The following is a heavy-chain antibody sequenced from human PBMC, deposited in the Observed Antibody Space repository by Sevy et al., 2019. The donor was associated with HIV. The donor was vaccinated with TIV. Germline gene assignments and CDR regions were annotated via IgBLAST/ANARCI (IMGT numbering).Heavy chain of an antibody. J-gene: IGHJ3*02. D-gene: IGHD4-17*01. V-gene: IGHV3-30*18. CDR3: AKDYGGNSGGAFDI. CDR2: ISYDGSNK. Sequence: GGSLRLSCAASGFTFSSYGMHWVRQAPDKGLEWVAVISYDGSNKYYADSVKGRFTISRDNSKNTLYLQMNSLRAEDTAVYYCAKDYGGNSGGAFDIWGQGTMVTVSS. CDR1: GFTFSSYG.